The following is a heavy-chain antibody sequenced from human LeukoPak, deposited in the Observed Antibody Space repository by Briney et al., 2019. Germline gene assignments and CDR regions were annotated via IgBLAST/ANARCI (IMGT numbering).Heavy chain of an antibody. J-gene: IGHJ2*01. CDR3: ARLVDGGNEYWYFDL. Sequence: SETLSLTCTVSGGSISSHYWSWVRQPPGKGLEWIGYMYYSGSTNYNPSLKSRVSISVDTSKNQFSLKLSSVTAADTALYHCARLVDGGNEYWYFDLWGRGTLVTVSS. CDR2: MYYSGST. D-gene: IGHD4-23*01. CDR1: GGSISSHY. V-gene: IGHV4-59*11.